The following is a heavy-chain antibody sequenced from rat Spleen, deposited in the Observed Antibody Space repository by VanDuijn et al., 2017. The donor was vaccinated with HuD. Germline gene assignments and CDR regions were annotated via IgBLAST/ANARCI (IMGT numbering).Heavy chain of an antibody. CDR3: ATEGMVGFFDY. CDR1: GFTFSNYG. CDR2: ISHDGSFP. J-gene: IGHJ2*01. V-gene: IGHV5-29*01. Sequence: EVQLVESGGGLVQSGRSLKLSCAASGFTFSNYGMAWVRQAPTKGLEWVASISHDGSFPDHRDSVKGRFTISRDNAKSTLNLQMDSLRSEDTATYYCATEGMVGFFDYWGQGVMVTVSS. D-gene: IGHD1-11*01.